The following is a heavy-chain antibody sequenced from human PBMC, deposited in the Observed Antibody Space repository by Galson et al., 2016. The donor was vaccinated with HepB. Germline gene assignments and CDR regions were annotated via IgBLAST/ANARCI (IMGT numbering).Heavy chain of an antibody. Sequence: CAISGDSVSSNSAAWHWIRQSPSRGLEWLGRTYYRSNWHYDYAVSVRGRITINPDTSKNQFSLQLNSVTPEDTAVYYCARVSLVTANIWTWSAVEYWGQGALVTVSS. CDR1: GDSVSSNSAA. CDR3: ARVSLVTANIWTWSAVEY. D-gene: IGHD1-20*01. J-gene: IGHJ4*02. CDR2: TYYRSNWHY. V-gene: IGHV6-1*01.